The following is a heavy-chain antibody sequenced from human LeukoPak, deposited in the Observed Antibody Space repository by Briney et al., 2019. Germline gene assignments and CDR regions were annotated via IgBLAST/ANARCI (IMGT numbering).Heavy chain of an antibody. Sequence: PGGSLRLPCAASGFTFSSYSMNWVRQAPGKGLEWVSYISSSSSIIYYADSVKGRFTISRDNAKNSLYLQMNSLRAEDTAVYYCAKPHSYCSGGSCYGYFDYWGQGTLVTVSS. CDR2: ISSSSSII. D-gene: IGHD2-15*01. CDR3: AKPHSYCSGGSCYGYFDY. CDR1: GFTFSSYS. V-gene: IGHV3-48*01. J-gene: IGHJ4*02.